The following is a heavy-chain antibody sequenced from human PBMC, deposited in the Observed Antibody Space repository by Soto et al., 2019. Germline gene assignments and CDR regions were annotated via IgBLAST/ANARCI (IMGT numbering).Heavy chain of an antibody. CDR1: GDSIGRFY. Sequence: QLQLHESGPGLVKPSETLSLTCNVSGDSIGRFYWSWIRQSAGKGLEGIGRVYSTGGVTDNPALKGRVTISLDRSNNHVSLEMNSVTAADTAVYFCARDLSGTGLDIWGRGTRVSVSS. CDR2: VYSTGGV. CDR3: ARDLSGTGLDI. V-gene: IGHV4-4*07. J-gene: IGHJ6*02. D-gene: IGHD1-26*01.